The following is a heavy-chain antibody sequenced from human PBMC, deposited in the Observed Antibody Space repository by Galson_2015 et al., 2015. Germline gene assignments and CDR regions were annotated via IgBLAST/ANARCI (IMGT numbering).Heavy chain of an antibody. D-gene: IGHD6-13*01. V-gene: IGHV4-59*01. J-gene: IGHJ4*02. Sequence: ETLSLTCRVSGGSISSYYWSWIRQSPGKGLEWIGYIYYSGITKYNPSLKSRVTISVDTSDDQFSLKLSSVTAADTAVYYCASSLGSSSWVDYWGQGTLVTVSS. CDR1: GGSISSYY. CDR3: ASSLGSSSWVDY. CDR2: IYYSGIT.